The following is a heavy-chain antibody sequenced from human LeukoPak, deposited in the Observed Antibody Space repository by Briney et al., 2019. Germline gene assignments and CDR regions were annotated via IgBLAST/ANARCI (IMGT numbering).Heavy chain of an antibody. Sequence: PGGSLRLSCAASGFTFSSYGMHWVRQAPGKGLEWVAVISYDGSNKYYADSVKGRFTISRDNSKNTLYLQMNSLRAEDTAVYYCAKPVATIPFDYWGQGTLVTVSS. CDR2: ISYDGSNK. J-gene: IGHJ4*02. D-gene: IGHD3-3*01. V-gene: IGHV3-30*18. CDR1: GFTFSSYG. CDR3: AKPVATIPFDY.